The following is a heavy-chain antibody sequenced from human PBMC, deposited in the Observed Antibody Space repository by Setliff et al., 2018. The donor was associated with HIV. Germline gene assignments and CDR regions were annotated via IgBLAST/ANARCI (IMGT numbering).Heavy chain of an antibody. CDR2: IYHSGST. CDR1: GFTFSNFA. Sequence: PGGSLRLSCAASGFTFSNFAMSWIRQPPGKGLEWIGSIYHSGSTYYNPSLKSRVTISVDTSKSQFSLKLSSVTAADTAVYYCARMYSGYDWSPAGARTRYFDYWGQGTLVTVSS. D-gene: IGHD5-12*01. J-gene: IGHJ4*02. V-gene: IGHV4-38-2*01. CDR3: ARMYSGYDWSPAGARTRYFDY.